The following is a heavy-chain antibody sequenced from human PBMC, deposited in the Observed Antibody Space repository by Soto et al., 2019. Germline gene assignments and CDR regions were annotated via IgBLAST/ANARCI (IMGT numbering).Heavy chain of an antibody. V-gene: IGHV3-23*01. CDR2: ISGNGGGT. Sequence: EMQVLESGGGLVQPGGSLRLSCATSGFTFSSYAMSWVRQAPGKGLEWVSAISGNGGGTYYTDSVKGRFTISRDNSKNTVFLQMNSLRAEDTAVYYCAKDRYYDPLTGYYYYGLDVWGQGPTVTVSS. J-gene: IGHJ6*02. D-gene: IGHD3-9*01. CDR3: AKDRYYDPLTGYYYYGLDV. CDR1: GFTFSSYA.